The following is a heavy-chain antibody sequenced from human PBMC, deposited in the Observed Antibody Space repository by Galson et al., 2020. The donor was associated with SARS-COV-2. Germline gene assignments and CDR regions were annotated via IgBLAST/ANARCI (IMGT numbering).Heavy chain of an antibody. CDR2: ISAYNGNT. J-gene: IGHJ3*02. V-gene: IGHV1-18*01. Sequence: ASVKVSCKASGYTFTSYGISWVRQAPGQGLEWMGWISAYNGNTNYAQKLQGRVTMTTDTSTSTAYMELRSLRSDDTAVYYCARGIFTIFGSSGNDAFDIWGQGTMVTVSS. D-gene: IGHD3-3*01. CDR3: ARGIFTIFGSSGNDAFDI. CDR1: GYTFTSYG.